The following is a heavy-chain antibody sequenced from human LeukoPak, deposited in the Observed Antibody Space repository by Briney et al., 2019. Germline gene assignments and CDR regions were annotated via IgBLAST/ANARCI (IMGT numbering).Heavy chain of an antibody. Sequence: PSETLSLTCTVSGGSISSGGYFWSWVRQHPGKGLEWIGYISHSGSTYYNPSLKSRVTISLDTSKDRFSLRLSSVTAADTVVYYSARDLWFGEYNSFAPWGQGTLVTVSS. CDR1: GGSISSGGYF. J-gene: IGHJ5*02. V-gene: IGHV4-31*03. D-gene: IGHD3-10*01. CDR3: ARDLWFGEYNSFAP. CDR2: ISHSGST.